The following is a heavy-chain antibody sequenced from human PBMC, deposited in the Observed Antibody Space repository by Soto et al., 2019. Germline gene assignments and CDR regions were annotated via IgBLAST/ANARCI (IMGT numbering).Heavy chain of an antibody. Sequence: GGSLRLSCTASGLTFSSYAMHWVRQAPGKGLEWVAVISYDGSNKYYADSVKGRFTISIDNSKNTLYLQMNSLRAEDTAVYYCARGCDWYGHDAFDIWDQGTMVTVSS. J-gene: IGHJ3*02. CDR1: GLTFSSYA. CDR2: ISYDGSNK. V-gene: IGHV3-30-3*01. CDR3: ARGCDWYGHDAFDI. D-gene: IGHD4-17*01.